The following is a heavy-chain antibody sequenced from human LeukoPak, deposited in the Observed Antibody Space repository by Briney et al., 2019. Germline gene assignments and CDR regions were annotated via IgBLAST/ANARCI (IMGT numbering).Heavy chain of an antibody. V-gene: IGHV4-39*07. CDR3: ARVKGRPYYYGSGSYFNLHFDY. D-gene: IGHD3-10*01. CDR1: GGSINSSNYY. CDR2: INHSGST. J-gene: IGHJ4*02. Sequence: SETLSLTCTVSGGSINSSNYYWTWIRQPPGKGLEWIGEINHSGSTNYNPSLKSRVTISVDTSMNQFSLKLGSVTAADTAVYYCARVKGRPYYYGSGSYFNLHFDYWGRGTLVTVSS.